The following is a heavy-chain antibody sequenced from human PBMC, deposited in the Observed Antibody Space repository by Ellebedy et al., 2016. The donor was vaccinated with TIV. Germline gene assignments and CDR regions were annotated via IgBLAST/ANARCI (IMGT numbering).Heavy chain of an antibody. CDR3: ARRKVRSGPAFDY. D-gene: IGHD3-10*01. V-gene: IGHV4-59*08. J-gene: IGHJ4*02. Sequence: MPSETLSLTCTVSGASISSYSWGWIRQPPGMGLDYIGYISYSGSTNYCPSLNSRVTISVDTSKNQISLKLSSVTAADTAVYYCARRKVRSGPAFDYWGQGTLVTVSS. CDR1: GASISSYS. CDR2: ISYSGST.